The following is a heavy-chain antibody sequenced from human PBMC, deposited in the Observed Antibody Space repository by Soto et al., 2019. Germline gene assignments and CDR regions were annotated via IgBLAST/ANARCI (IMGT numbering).Heavy chain of an antibody. D-gene: IGHD2-2*01. CDR2: IIPIFGTA. CDR3: AREWSRSYQLRKYGMEV. Sequence: SVKVSCKASGCTFSSYAISWVRQAPGQGLEWMGGIIPIFGTANYAQKFQGRVTITADKSTSTAYMELSSLRSEDTAVYYCAREWSRSYQLRKYGMEVWGQGTTVTVSS. CDR1: GCTFSSYA. V-gene: IGHV1-69*06. J-gene: IGHJ6*02.